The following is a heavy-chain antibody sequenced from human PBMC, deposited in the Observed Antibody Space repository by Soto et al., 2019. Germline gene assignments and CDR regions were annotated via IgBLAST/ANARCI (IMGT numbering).Heavy chain of an antibody. V-gene: IGHV4-59*01. D-gene: IGHD3-10*01. CDR1: GGSISSYY. J-gene: IGHJ6*02. CDR3: ARVMAQRRKVYYYYGMDV. CDR2: IYYSGST. Sequence: SETLSLTCTVSGGSISSYYWSWIRQPPGKGLEWIGYIYYSGSTNYNPSLKSRVTISVDTSKNQFSLKLSSVTAADTAVYYCARVMAQRRKVYYYYGMDVWGQGTTVTVSS.